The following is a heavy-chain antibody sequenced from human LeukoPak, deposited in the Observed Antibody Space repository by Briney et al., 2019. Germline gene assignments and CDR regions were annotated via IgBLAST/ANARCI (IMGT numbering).Heavy chain of an antibody. J-gene: IGHJ6*03. V-gene: IGHV4-39*01. CDR1: GGSISSSSYY. Sequence: SETLSLTCTVSGGSISSSSYYWGWIRQPPGKGLEWIGSIYYSASTYHNPSLKSRVTISVDTSKNQFSLKLISVTAADTAVYYCAGQNIGSGELDYMDVWGKGTTVTVYS. D-gene: IGHD3-10*01. CDR3: AGQNIGSGELDYMDV. CDR2: IYYSAST.